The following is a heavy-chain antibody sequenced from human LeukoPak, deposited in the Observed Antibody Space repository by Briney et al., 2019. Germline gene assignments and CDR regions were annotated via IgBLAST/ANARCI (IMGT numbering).Heavy chain of an antibody. CDR1: GGSISSYY. D-gene: IGHD6-13*01. J-gene: IGHJ4*02. V-gene: IGHV4-59*01. CDR3: ARSIAAAGYFDY. CDR2: IYYNGST. Sequence: SETLSLTCTVSGGSISSYYWSWIRQPPGKGPEWIGYIYYNGSTNYNPSLKSRVTISVDTSKNQFSLKLSSVTAADTAVYYCARSIAAAGYFDYWGQGTLVTVSS.